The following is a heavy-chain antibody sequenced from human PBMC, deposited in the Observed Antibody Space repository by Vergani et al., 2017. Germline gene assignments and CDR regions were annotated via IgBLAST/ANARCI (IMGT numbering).Heavy chain of an antibody. V-gene: IGHV3-23*01. Sequence: EVQLLESGGGLVQPGGSLRLSCAASGFTLTIYAMTWVRQAPGKGLEWVSGMSDNGGSTYYEDSVCGRFTISRDNSKNTLYLQMNTLRVEDTAVYYCAKNGGAPDYWGQGALVTVSS. J-gene: IGHJ4*02. CDR2: MSDNGGST. CDR1: GFTLTIYA. CDR3: AKNGGAPDY. D-gene: IGHD1-1*01.